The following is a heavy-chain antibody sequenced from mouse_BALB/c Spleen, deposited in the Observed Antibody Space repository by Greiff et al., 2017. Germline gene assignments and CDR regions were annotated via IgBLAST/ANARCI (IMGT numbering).Heavy chain of an antibody. J-gene: IGHJ4*01. CDR2: IRNKANGYTT. CDR1: GFTFTDYY. CDR3: ARALYDGYYYAMDY. D-gene: IGHD2-3*01. Sequence: EVQRVESGGGLVQPGGSLRLSCATSGFTFTDYYMSWVRQPPGKALEWLGFIRNKANGYTTEYSASVKGRFTISRDNSQSILYLQMNTLRAEDSATYYCARALYDGYYYAMDYWGQGTSVTVSS. V-gene: IGHV7-3*02.